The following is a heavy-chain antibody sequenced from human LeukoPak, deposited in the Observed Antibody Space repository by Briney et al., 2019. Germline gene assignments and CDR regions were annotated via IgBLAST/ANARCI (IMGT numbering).Heavy chain of an antibody. CDR3: AREGGRNLGEYWFDP. CDR1: GFTFTAYD. V-gene: IGHV1-2*02. CDR2: INPNSGGT. J-gene: IGHJ5*02. D-gene: IGHD3-16*01. Sequence: ASVKVSCKASGFTFTAYDIHWVRQAPGQGLEWMGKINPNSGGTEYTHNFHGRVSTTRDTSISTVYMELARLTSDDTAVYYCAREGGRNLGEYWFDPWGQGTLVIVSS.